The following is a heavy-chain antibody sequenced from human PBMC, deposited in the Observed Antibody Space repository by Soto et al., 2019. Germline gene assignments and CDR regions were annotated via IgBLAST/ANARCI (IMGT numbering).Heavy chain of an antibody. Sequence: VKVSCKASGYTFTSYGISWVRQAPGQGLEWMGWIRPYNAKTKFAPKLQGRVTMTTDTSTSTAYMELRSLRSDDTAVYYCAREDYYDSSAFPDYWGQGTLVTVSS. CDR3: AREDYYDSSAFPDY. J-gene: IGHJ4*02. CDR2: IRPYNAKT. D-gene: IGHD3-22*01. CDR1: GYTFTSYG. V-gene: IGHV1-18*01.